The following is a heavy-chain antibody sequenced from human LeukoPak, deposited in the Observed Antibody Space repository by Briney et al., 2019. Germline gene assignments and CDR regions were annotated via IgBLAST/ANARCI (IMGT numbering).Heavy chain of an antibody. CDR2: SSASGDST. Sequence: GGSLRLSCAASGFTFSNYVMSWVRQAPGKGLEWVSASSASGDSTYYADSVKGRFTISRDNSKNTLYLQMNSLRAEDTAVYYCASEIAAGDYWGQGTLVTVSS. J-gene: IGHJ4*02. CDR1: GFTFSNYV. D-gene: IGHD6-13*01. V-gene: IGHV3-23*01. CDR3: ASEIAAGDY.